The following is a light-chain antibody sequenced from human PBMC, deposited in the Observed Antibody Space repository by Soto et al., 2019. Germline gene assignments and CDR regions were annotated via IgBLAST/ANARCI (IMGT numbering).Light chain of an antibody. V-gene: IGKV3-20*01. CDR1: QSVSSY. CDR2: DAS. J-gene: IGKJ1*01. CDR3: QQYGSSPRT. Sequence: ENVLTQSPATLSLYPGERATLSCRASQSVSSYLAWYQQKPGQAPRLLIYDASNRATGIPARFSGSGSGTDFTLTISRLEPEDFAVYYCQQYGSSPRTFGQGTKVDI.